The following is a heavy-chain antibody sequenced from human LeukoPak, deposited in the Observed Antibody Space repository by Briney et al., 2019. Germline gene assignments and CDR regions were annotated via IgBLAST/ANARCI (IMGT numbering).Heavy chain of an antibody. Sequence: SETLSLTCTVSGGSITSYYWSWIRQPPGKGLEWIGYIYYSGSTNYNPSLKSRVTISVDTSKNQFSLKLSSVTAADTAVYYCARAAGPLAAPDFWGQGTPVTVSS. CDR3: ARAAGPLAAPDF. V-gene: IGHV4-59*01. J-gene: IGHJ4*02. CDR2: IYYSGST. D-gene: IGHD6-13*01. CDR1: GGSITSYY.